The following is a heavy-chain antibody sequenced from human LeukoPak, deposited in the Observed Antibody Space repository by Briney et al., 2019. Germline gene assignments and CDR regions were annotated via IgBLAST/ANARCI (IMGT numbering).Heavy chain of an antibody. CDR1: GYTFTSYG. Sequence: ASVKVSCKASGYTFTSYGISWVRQAPGQGLEWMGWISAYNGNTNYAQKLQGRVTMTTDTSTSTAYMELRSPRSDDTAVYYCARAGYCSSTSCVVKDGYYYYGMDVWGQGTTVTVSS. V-gene: IGHV1-18*01. CDR3: ARAGYCSSTSCVVKDGYYYYGMDV. D-gene: IGHD2-2*01. J-gene: IGHJ6*02. CDR2: ISAYNGNT.